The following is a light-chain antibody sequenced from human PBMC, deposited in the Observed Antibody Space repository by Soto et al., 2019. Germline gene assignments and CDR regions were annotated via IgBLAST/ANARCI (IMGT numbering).Light chain of an antibody. Sequence: DIQVTQSPSSLSASVGDRVTITCQASQDVRKYLSWYQQKARKAPKLLIYDASNLETGVPSRFSGSGSGTDFTLTISRLEPEDFAVYYCQQYGSSPLTFGGGTKVDI. V-gene: IGKV1-33*01. J-gene: IGKJ4*01. CDR1: QDVRKY. CDR3: QQYGSSPLT. CDR2: DAS.